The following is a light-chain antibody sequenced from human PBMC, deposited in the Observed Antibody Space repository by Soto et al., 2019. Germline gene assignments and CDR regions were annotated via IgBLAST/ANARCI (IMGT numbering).Light chain of an antibody. V-gene: IGKV3-15*01. J-gene: IGKJ2*01. CDR1: QSVSSN. CDR2: GAP. CDR3: QQYNYWPPYT. Sequence: EIVMTQSPATLSVSPGERATLSCRASQSVSSNLAWYQQKPDQAPRLLIYGAPTRATGIPARFSGSGSGTEFTLTISSLQSEDFAVYYCQQYNYWPPYTFGQGTKLEIK.